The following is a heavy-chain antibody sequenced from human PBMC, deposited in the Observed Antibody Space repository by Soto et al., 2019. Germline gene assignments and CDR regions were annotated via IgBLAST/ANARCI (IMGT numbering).Heavy chain of an antibody. V-gene: IGHV4-30-4*08. Sequence: PSETLSLTCTVSGASIGSGDFYWSWIRQSPGKGLKWLGYIYYNELSSSESTHYNSSLKSRVSISVDTSKNQFSLTLRSMTAADTAVYYCARTGPSYYYHNSGSPGDYWGQGTLVTVSS. J-gene: IGHJ4*02. CDR2: IYYNELSSSEST. D-gene: IGHD3-22*01. CDR1: GASIGSGDFY. CDR3: ARTGPSYYYHNSGSPGDY.